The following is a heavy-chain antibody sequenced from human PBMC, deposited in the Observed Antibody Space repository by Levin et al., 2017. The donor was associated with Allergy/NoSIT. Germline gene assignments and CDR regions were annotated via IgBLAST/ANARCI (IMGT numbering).Heavy chain of an antibody. V-gene: IGHV3-74*01. CDR3: VRGYFESSTYTSGD. J-gene: IGHJ4*02. Sequence: GESLKISCAASGFAFSSYWMYWVRQAPGKGLVWVSRINSDGSSTSYADSVKGRFTISRDNAKNTLSLQINSLRAEDTAVYYCVRGYFESSTYTSGDWGQGTLVTVSS. D-gene: IGHD3-22*01. CDR1: GFAFSSYW. CDR2: INSDGSST.